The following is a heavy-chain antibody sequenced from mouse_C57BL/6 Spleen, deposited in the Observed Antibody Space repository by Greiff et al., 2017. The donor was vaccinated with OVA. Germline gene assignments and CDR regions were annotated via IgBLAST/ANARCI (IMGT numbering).Heavy chain of an antibody. CDR3: ARNSYYGNSFAY. D-gene: IGHD2-10*01. CDR2: ISSGSSTI. Sequence: EVKVVESGGGLVKPGGSLKLSCAASGFTFSDYGMHWVRQAPEKGLEWVAYISSGSSTIYYADTVKGRFTISRDNAKNTLFLQMTSLRSEDTAMYYCARNSYYGNSFAYWGQGTLVTVSA. J-gene: IGHJ3*01. CDR1: GFTFSDYG. V-gene: IGHV5-17*01.